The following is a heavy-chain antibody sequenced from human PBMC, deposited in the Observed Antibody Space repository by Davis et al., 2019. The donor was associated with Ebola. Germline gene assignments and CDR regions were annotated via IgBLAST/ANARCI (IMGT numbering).Heavy chain of an antibody. CDR1: GYSVSSRF. CDR3: ARDRKRNDYDSYFDY. Sequence: SETLSLTCTVSGYSVSSRFWSWVRQTPGKGLEWIGSISYSGNTNYNPSLKSRVIISIDTSKNQFSLRLTSLSAADTALYYCARDRKRNDYDSYFDYWGQGTLVTVSS. J-gene: IGHJ4*02. D-gene: IGHD1-1*01. CDR2: ISYSGNT. V-gene: IGHV4-59*02.